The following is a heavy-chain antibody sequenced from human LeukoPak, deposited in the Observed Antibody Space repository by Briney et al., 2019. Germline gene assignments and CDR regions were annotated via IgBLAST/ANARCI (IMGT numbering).Heavy chain of an antibody. V-gene: IGHV3-7*01. J-gene: IGHJ4*02. D-gene: IGHD3-10*01. Sequence: GGSLRLSCAASGFTFSSYAMSWVRQAPGKGLEWVANIKQDGSEKYYVDSVKGRFTISGDNAKNSLYLQMNSLRAEDTAVYYCARDAGSFDYWGQGTLVTVSS. CDR3: ARDAGSFDY. CDR2: IKQDGSEK. CDR1: GFTFSSYA.